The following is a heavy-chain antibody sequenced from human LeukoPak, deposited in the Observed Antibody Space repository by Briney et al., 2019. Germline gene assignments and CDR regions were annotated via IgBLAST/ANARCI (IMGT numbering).Heavy chain of an antibody. V-gene: IGHV3-15*01. CDR1: GFTFSDAW. CDR3: ATEFFQNGYNY. J-gene: IGHJ4*02. Sequence: GGSLRLSCAASGFTFSDAWMSWVRQAPGKGLEWVGRIKSKNDGETTDYAAPVKGRFTISRDDSKNTLYLQMNSLKIDDTAVYHCATEFFQNGYNYWGQGTLVTVSS. D-gene: IGHD3-22*01. CDR2: IKSKNDGETT.